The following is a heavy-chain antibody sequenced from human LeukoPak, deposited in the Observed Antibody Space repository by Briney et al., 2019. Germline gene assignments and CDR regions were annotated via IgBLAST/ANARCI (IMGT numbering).Heavy chain of an antibody. CDR3: ARDLYQPMVRGAFDY. CDR1: GYTFTTYT. D-gene: IGHD3-10*01. CDR2: ISAYNGNT. V-gene: IGHV1-18*01. Sequence: ASVKVSCKASGYTFTTYTMNWVRQAPGQGLEWMGWISAYNGNTNYAQKLQGRVTMTTDTSTSTAYMELRSLRSDDTAVYYCARDLYQPMVRGAFDYWGQGTLVTVSS. J-gene: IGHJ4*02.